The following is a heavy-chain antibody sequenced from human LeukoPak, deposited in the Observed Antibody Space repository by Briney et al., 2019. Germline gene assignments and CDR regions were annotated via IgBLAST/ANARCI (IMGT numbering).Heavy chain of an antibody. CDR2: MNPNSGNT. J-gene: IGHJ6*03. CDR3: ARSPPFNYSSSWYYYYYYMDV. D-gene: IGHD6-13*01. CDR1: GYTFTGYY. V-gene: IGHV1-8*02. Sequence: ASVKVSCKASGYTFTGYYMHWVRQATGQGLEWMGWMNPNSGNTGYAQKFQGRVTMTRNTSISTAYMELSSLRSEDTAVYYCARSPPFNYSSSWYYYYYYMDVWGKGTTVTISS.